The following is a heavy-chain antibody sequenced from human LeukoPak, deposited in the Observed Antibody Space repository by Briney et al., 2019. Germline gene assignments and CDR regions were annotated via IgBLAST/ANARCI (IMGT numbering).Heavy chain of an antibody. V-gene: IGHV3-53*01. D-gene: IGHD3-10*01. J-gene: IGHJ3*02. CDR3: ARVFAYYYGSGRKVGAFDI. Sequence: GGSLRLSCAASGFTVSSNYMSWVRQAPGKGLEWVSVIYSGGSTYYADSVKGRFTISRDNSKNTPYLQMNSLRAEDTAVYYCARVFAYYYGSGRKVGAFDIWGQGTMVTVSS. CDR2: IYSGGST. CDR1: GFTVSSNY.